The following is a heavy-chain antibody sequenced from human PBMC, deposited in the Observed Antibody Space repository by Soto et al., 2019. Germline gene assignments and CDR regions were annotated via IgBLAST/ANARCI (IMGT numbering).Heavy chain of an antibody. Sequence: SETLSLTCTVSGGSISSGSYYWSWIRQHPGKGLEWIGYIYYSGSTYYNPSLKSRVTISVDTSKNQFSLKLSSVTAADTAVYYCARDKSYYDSSGYPRFDYWGQGTLVTVSS. CDR3: ARDKSYYDSSGYPRFDY. CDR1: GGSISSGSYY. D-gene: IGHD3-22*01. CDR2: IYYSGST. J-gene: IGHJ4*02. V-gene: IGHV4-31*03.